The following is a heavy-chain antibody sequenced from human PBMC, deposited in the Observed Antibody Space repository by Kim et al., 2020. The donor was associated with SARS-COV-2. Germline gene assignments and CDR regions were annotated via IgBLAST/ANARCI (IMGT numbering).Heavy chain of an antibody. CDR2: IDRSATS. V-gene: IGHV4-34*01. Sequence: SETLSLTCEVYGVAFSSAHWNWIRQPPGKGLEWSGEIDRSATSTRNPSLESRVTISLDTSKNQFSLKLTSVTVADTAIYYCARGRYLDSWGQGTLVTVSS. J-gene: IGHJ4*02. CDR3: ARGRYLDS. D-gene: IGHD2-2*02. CDR1: GVAFSSAH.